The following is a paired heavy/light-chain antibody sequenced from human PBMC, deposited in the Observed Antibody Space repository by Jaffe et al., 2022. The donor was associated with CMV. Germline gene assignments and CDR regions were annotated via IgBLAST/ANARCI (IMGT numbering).Light chain of an antibody. CDR2: DAS. CDR1: QGISSA. V-gene: IGKV1D-13*01. J-gene: IGKJ3*01. CDR3: QQFNNYPPPFT. Sequence: AIQLTQSPSSLSASVGDRVTITCRASQGISSALAWYQQKPGKAPKLLIYDASSLESGVPSRFSGSGSGTDFTLTISSLQPEDFATYYCQQFNNYPPPFTFGPGTKVDIK.
Heavy chain of an antibody. CDR3: ARADGVRGVTYFFDY. CDR2: IYYSGST. D-gene: IGHD3-10*01. J-gene: IGHJ4*02. V-gene: IGHV4-31*03. CDR1: GGSISSGGYY. Sequence: QVQLQESGPGLVKPSQTLSLTCTVSGGSISSGGYYWSWIRQHPGKGLEWIGYIYYSGSTYYNPSLKSRVTISVDTSKNQFSLKLSSVTAADTAVYYCARADGVRGVTYFFDYWGQGTLVTVSS.